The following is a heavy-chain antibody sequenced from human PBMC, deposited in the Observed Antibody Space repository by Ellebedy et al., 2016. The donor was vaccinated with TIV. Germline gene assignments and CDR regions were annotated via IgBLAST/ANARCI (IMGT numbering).Heavy chain of an antibody. V-gene: IGHV3-30*18. D-gene: IGHD2-2*01. Sequence: GESLKISCAASGFTFKSYDMHWVRQVPGKGLEWVAVISSDGGRKHYADSVKGRFTISRDNSKNTLFLRMNSLRPEDAAVFYCAKEKRYCSSANCPLGYWGQGNLVTVSS. CDR3: AKEKRYCSSANCPLGY. J-gene: IGHJ4*02. CDR2: ISSDGGRK. CDR1: GFTFKSYD.